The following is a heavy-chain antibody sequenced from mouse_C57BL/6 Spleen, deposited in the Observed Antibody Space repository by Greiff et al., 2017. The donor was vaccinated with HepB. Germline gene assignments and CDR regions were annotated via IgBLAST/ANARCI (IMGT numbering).Heavy chain of an antibody. CDR1: GYAFTNYL. J-gene: IGHJ3*01. Sequence: VKLMESGAELVRPGTSVKVSCKASGYAFTNYLIEWVKQRPGQGLEWIGVINPGSGGTNYNEKFKGKATLTADKSSSTAYMQLSSLTSEDSAVYFCARRGAYYGWFAYWGQGTLVTVSA. D-gene: IGHD2-10*01. CDR2: INPGSGGT. V-gene: IGHV1-54*01. CDR3: ARRGAYYGWFAY.